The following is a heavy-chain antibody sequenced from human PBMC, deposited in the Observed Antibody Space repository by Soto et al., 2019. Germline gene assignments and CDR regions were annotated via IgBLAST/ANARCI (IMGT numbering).Heavy chain of an antibody. V-gene: IGHV5-51*01. CDR3: ARNRYGDYAVNYYYYYGMDV. CDR1: GYSFTIYW. J-gene: IGHJ6*02. CDR2: IYPGDSDT. D-gene: IGHD4-17*01. Sequence: GESLKSSCKGSGYSFTIYWIGWVLQMPWKGLEWMGIIYPGDSDTRYSPSFQGQVTISADKSISTAYLQWSSLKASDTAMYYCARNRYGDYAVNYYYYYGMDVWGQGTTVTVSS.